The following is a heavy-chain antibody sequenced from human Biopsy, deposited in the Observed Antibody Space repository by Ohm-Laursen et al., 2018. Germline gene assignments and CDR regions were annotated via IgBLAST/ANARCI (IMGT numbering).Heavy chain of an antibody. J-gene: IGHJ4*02. CDR1: GGSISNYF. CDR3: ALGGGSYVNFDY. CDR2: FRFEDRT. Sequence: GTLSLTCAVSGGSISNYFWTWIRQPPGKGLEWIGYFRFEDRTSYNSSLKSRVTISADTSKNQFSLRLSSVTAADTAVYYCALGGGSYVNFDYWGQGTLVTVSA. V-gene: IGHV4-59*01. D-gene: IGHD1-26*01.